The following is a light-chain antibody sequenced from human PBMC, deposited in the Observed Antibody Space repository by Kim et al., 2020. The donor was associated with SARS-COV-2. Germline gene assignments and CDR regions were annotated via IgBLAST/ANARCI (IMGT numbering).Light chain of an antibody. V-gene: IGKV1-5*03. Sequence: DIQMTQSPSTLSASVGDRVTIACRASQSVSNYLAWFQQKPDKAPKLLIYKASTLENGVPSRFSGSGSGTEFTLTITNLQPEDFATYYCQQCKTYWTFGQGTKVDIK. CDR2: KAS. J-gene: IGKJ1*01. CDR1: QSVSNY. CDR3: QQCKTYWT.